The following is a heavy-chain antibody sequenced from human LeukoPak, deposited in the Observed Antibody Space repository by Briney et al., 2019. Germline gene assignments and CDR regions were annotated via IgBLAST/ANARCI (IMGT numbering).Heavy chain of an antibody. CDR1: GYTLTELS. Sequence: ASVKVSCKVSGYTLTELSMHWVRQAPGKGLEWMGGFDPEDGETIYAQKFQGRVTMTRDTSTSTVYMELSSLRSEDTAVYYCARGPRGGGNSAFDIWGQGTMVTVSS. J-gene: IGHJ3*02. CDR2: FDPEDGET. D-gene: IGHD4-23*01. V-gene: IGHV1-24*01. CDR3: ARGPRGGGNSAFDI.